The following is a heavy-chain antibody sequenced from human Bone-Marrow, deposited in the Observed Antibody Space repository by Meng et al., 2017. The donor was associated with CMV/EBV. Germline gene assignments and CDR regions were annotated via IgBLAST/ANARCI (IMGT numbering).Heavy chain of an antibody. CDR3: ARLFHTTLGTNYYYGKYV. D-gene: IGHD3-3*01. J-gene: IGHJ6*02. CDR1: GYTFTGYN. V-gene: IGHV1-2*02. Sequence: ASLKVSCKASGYTFTGYNIHWARQAPGQGLEWLGWINPHSGGTIYAQKFEDRVTLTSDTSISTAYMELRRLRSDDTAVFFCARLFHTTLGTNYYYGKYVCGPRTAVTVSS. CDR2: INPHSGGT.